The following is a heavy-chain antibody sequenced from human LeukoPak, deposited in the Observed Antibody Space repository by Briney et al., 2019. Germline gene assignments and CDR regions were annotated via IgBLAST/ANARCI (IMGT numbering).Heavy chain of an antibody. CDR2: IYHSGST. Sequence: TSETLSLTCAVYGGSFSGYYWSWVRQPPGKGLEWIGEIYHSGSTNYNPSLKSRVTISVDKSKNQFSLKLSSVTAADTAVYYCARAVGDSSGYYWGQGTMVTVSS. D-gene: IGHD3-22*01. J-gene: IGHJ3*01. V-gene: IGHV4-34*01. CDR3: ARAVGDSSGYY. CDR1: GGSFSGYY.